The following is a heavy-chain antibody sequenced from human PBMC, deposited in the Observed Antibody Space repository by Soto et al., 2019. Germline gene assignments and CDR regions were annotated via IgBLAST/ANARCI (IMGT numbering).Heavy chain of an antibody. CDR3: AGPPVQLEPGLFGGKYAFDI. V-gene: IGHV4-39*01. CDR1: GGSISSSSYY. Sequence: QLQLQESGPGLVKPSETLSLTCTVSGGSISSSSYYWGWIRQPPGKGLEWIGSIYYSGSTYYNPSLKSRVTISVDTSKNQFSLKLSSVTAADTAVYYCAGPPVQLEPGLFGGKYAFDIWGQGTMVTVSS. CDR2: IYYSGST. J-gene: IGHJ3*02. D-gene: IGHD1-1*01.